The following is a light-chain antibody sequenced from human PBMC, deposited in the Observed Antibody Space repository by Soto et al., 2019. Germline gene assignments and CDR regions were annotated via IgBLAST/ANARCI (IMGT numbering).Light chain of an antibody. J-gene: IGLJ1*01. Sequence: QSVLTQPASVSGSPGQAITISCTGTSSDVGGHNSVSWYQHNPGKAPKLIIYNVSNRPSGVSNRFSGSKSGNTASLTISGLQAEDETDYYCSSYTSFSTLVFGTGTKVTVL. CDR3: SSYTSFSTLV. CDR2: NVS. V-gene: IGLV2-14*03. CDR1: SSDVGGHNS.